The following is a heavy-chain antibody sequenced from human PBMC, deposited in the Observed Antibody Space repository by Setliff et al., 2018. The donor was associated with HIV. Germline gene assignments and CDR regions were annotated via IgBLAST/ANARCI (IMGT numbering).Heavy chain of an antibody. D-gene: IGHD1-20*01. J-gene: IGHJ5*02. CDR1: GFTFSSYS. V-gene: IGHV3-21*01. CDR3: ARDLRYPGVS. CDR2: ISSDSRYI. Sequence: GGSLRLSCAASGFTFSSYSMNWVRQAPGKGLEWVSSISSDSRYIYYADSLKGRFTVSRDNAKNSLYLQMNSLRAEDTAVYYCARDLRYPGVSWGRGTLVTVSS.